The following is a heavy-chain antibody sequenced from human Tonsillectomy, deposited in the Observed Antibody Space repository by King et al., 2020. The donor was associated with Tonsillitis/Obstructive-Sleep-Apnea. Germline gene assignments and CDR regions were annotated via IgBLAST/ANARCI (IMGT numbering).Heavy chain of an antibody. CDR2: IYYSGST. D-gene: IGHD3-9*01. V-gene: IGHV4-59*01. Sequence: QLQESGPGLVKPSETLSLTCTVSGGSISSYYWSWIRQPPGKGLEWIGYIYYSGSTNYNPSLKSRVSISVDTSKNQFSLNLGSVTAADTAVYYCARGDDIWSNFDYWGQGTLVTVSS. CDR1: GGSISSYY. J-gene: IGHJ4*02. CDR3: ARGDDIWSNFDY.